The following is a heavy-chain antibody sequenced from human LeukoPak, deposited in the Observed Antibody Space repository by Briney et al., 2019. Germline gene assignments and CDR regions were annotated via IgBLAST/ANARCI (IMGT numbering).Heavy chain of an antibody. Sequence: PGGSLRLSCAASGFTFNKFAMHWVRQAPGKGLEYVSGISNTGSRTYYGDSVKGRFTISRDNSKSTVYIQMGSLRDEDMAVYYCARERYSHYDGDGFDIWGHGTMVTVSS. CDR1: GFTFNKFA. CDR2: ISNTGSRT. V-gene: IGHV3-64*02. CDR3: ARERYSHYDGDGFDI. J-gene: IGHJ3*02. D-gene: IGHD4-11*01.